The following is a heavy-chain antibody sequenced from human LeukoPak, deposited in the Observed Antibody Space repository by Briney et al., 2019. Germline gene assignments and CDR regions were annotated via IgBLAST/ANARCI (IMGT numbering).Heavy chain of an antibody. J-gene: IGHJ4*02. Sequence: PGGSLRLSCAASGFTFSSYGRRWVRQAPGKGLEWVGVISYDGSNKYYADSEKGLFTIARDNSKNTLYLQMNSLRAEDTPVYYCAKDAYWGQGTLVTVSS. CDR2: ISYDGSNK. V-gene: IGHV3-30*18. CDR1: GFTFSSYG. CDR3: AKDAY.